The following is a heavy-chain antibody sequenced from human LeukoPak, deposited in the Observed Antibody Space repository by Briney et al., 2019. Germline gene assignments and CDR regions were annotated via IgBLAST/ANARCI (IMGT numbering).Heavy chain of an antibody. J-gene: IGHJ6*03. Sequence: SETLSLTCTVSGGSVSSHFWSWIRQPLGKGLEWIGYIYNSGITNYNPSLKSRVTMSVDMSKNQFSLMLRSVTAADTAVYYCARDHLPAGAPGYYMDVWGKGTTVTVSS. CDR2: IYNSGIT. D-gene: IGHD4/OR15-4a*01. V-gene: IGHV4-59*02. CDR1: GGSVSSHF. CDR3: ARDHLPAGAPGYYMDV.